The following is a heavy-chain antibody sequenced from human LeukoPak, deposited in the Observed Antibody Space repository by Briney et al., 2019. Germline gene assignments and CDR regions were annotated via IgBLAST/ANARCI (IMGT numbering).Heavy chain of an antibody. D-gene: IGHD5-24*01. CDR2: MCYYGSSE. V-gene: IGHV3-30-3*01. CDR3: VRDRTDGNSLYHHFHF. CDR1: GCTFSSYA. Sequence: ARSLRLSCAASGCTFSSYAMHWVRQAPSKGLELVGVMCYYGSSEYYADSLRGRFIISIDHSQNMLYLQLNSLRAEDTDVYYCVRDRTDGNSLYHHFHFWGQGALLPVSS. J-gene: IGHJ4*02.